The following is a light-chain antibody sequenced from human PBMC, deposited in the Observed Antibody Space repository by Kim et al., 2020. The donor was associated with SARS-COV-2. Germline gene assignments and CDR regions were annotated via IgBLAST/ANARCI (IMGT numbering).Light chain of an antibody. CDR3: QQRSKWPLT. V-gene: IGKV3-11*01. CDR2: DAS. J-gene: IGKJ4*01. CDR1: QSVSKS. Sequence: EIVLTQSPATLSLSPGERATLSCRASQSVSKSLGWYQQKTGQAPRLLIYDASNRATGIPARFSGSGSGTDFTLTISSLEPEDFAVYYCQQRSKWPLTFGGGTKLKI.